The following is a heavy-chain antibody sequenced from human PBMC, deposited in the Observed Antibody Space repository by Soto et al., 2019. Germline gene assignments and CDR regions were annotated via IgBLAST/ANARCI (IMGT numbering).Heavy chain of an antibody. J-gene: IGHJ4*02. CDR2: IYWDDDK. V-gene: IGHV2-5*02. CDR1: GFSLSTSGVG. D-gene: IGHD2-2*01. Sequence: QITLKESGPTLVKPTQTLTLTCTFSGFSLSTSGVGVGWIRQPPGKALEWLALIYWDDDKRYSPSLKSRLTITQDTSKNQVVLKMTHKDPVDNATYYCAQTGYCSSTRCYFDYWGQGNLVPVSS. CDR3: AQTGYCSSTRCYFDY.